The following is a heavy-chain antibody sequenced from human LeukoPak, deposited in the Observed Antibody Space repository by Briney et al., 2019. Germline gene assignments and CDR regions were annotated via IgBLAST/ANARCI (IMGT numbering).Heavy chain of an antibody. CDR1: GFTFSNYA. J-gene: IGHJ4*02. D-gene: IGHD3-9*01. V-gene: IGHV3-30-3*01. CDR2: ISYDGSNK. CDR3: ARETPHYDILTGLEFLGAGKAFDY. Sequence: LRLSCAASGFTFSNYAMHWVRQAPGKGLGWVAVISYDGSNKYYADPLKGRFTISRDNSKNTLYLQMTSLRAEDTAVYYCARETPHYDILTGLEFLGAGKAFDYWGQGILVTVSS.